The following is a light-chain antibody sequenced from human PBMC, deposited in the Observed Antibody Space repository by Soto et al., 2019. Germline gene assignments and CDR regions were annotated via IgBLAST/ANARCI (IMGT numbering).Light chain of an antibody. CDR3: QQRSNWWT. V-gene: IGKV3-11*01. CDR2: DAS. Sequence: EVVLTQSPATLALSPGERATLSCRASQSVSSYLAWYQQKPGKAPRLLIYDASNRATGIPARFSGSGSGTYFTLTISSLEPEDFAVYYCQQRSNWWTFGPGTKVEIK. J-gene: IGKJ1*01. CDR1: QSVSSY.